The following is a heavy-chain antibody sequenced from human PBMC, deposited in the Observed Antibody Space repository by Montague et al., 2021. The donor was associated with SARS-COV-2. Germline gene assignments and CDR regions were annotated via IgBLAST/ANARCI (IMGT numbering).Heavy chain of an antibody. CDR1: GFTFSSYE. CDR3: ARDLDYGGNSLFDY. Sequence: SLRLSCAAYGFTFSSYEMNWIHQAPGKGLEWVSYISSRGSAVFSYAESVKGRFTISRDNARNSLFLQMNSLTVDDTGVYYCARDLDYGGNSLFDYWDQGTLVTVSS. CDR2: ISSRGSAV. D-gene: IGHD4-23*01. J-gene: IGHJ4*02. V-gene: IGHV3-48*03.